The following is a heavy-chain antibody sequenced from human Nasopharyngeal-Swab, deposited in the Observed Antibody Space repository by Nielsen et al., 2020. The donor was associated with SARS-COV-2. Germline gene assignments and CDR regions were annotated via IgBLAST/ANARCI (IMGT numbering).Heavy chain of an antibody. CDR3: ARYRPRYYGSGSRKNHYYYYGMDV. CDR2: INHSGST. D-gene: IGHD3-10*01. J-gene: IGHJ6*02. CDR1: GGSYSGYY. V-gene: IGHV4-34*01. Sequence: SETLSLTYAVYGGSYSGYYWSWIRLPPGKGLEWLGEINHSGSTNYNPSLNSRVTISVDTSKNQFSLKLRSVTAADTAVYYCARYRPRYYGSGSRKNHYYYYGMDVWGQGTTVTVSS.